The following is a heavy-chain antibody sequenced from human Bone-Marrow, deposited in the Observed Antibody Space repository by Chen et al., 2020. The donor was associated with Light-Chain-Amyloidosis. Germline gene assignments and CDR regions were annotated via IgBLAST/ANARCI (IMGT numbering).Heavy chain of an antibody. D-gene: IGHD7-27*01. Sequence: QVQLQQWGAGLLKPSETLSLTCAVYGGSFSGYYWSWIRQPPGKGLEWIGEINHSGSTNYNPSLKSRVTISVDTSKNQFSLKLSSVTAADTAVYYCARGARTGDVAAFDIWGQGTMVTVSS. V-gene: IGHV4-34*01. CDR3: ARGARTGDVAAFDI. CDR2: INHSGST. J-gene: IGHJ3*02. CDR1: GGSFSGYY.